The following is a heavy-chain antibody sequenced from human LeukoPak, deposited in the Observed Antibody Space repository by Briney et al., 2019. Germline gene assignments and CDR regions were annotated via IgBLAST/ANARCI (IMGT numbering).Heavy chain of an antibody. CDR3: ARGPYCTNGVCSVFGP. CDR1: GYTFTSYA. CDR2: INTNTGNP. V-gene: IGHV7-4-1*02. D-gene: IGHD2-8*01. J-gene: IGHJ5*02. Sequence: ASVKVSCKASGYTFTSYAMKWVRQAPGQGLEWRGWINTNTGNPTYAQGFTGRFVLSLDTSVSTAYLQISSLKAEDTAVYYCARGPYCTNGVCSVFGPWGQGTLVTVSS.